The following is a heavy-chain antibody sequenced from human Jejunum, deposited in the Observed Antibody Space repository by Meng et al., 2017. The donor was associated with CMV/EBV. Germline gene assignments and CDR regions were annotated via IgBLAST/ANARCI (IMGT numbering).Heavy chain of an antibody. CDR1: GSSTSDAYY. D-gene: IGHD6-13*01. V-gene: IGHV4-38-2*01. Sequence: SGSSTSDAYYWGWIRQPPGKGLEWMGTIYHSGSTYYNPSLKSRVTMSVDTSKNQFSLRLTSVTAADTAVYYCARFGTGAAALFDYWSQGTLVTVSS. CDR2: IYHSGST. J-gene: IGHJ4*02. CDR3: ARFGTGAAALFDY.